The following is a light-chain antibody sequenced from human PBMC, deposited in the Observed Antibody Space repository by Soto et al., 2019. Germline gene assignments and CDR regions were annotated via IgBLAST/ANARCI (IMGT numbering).Light chain of an antibody. CDR3: QQYHISSCT. V-gene: IGKV1-5*03. CDR2: KAS. Sequence: IQMTQSPSTLSASVGDRVTLTCRASQTIDSWLAWYQQRPGKPPNLLIYKASSWASGVPSRLSGSGSGTEFTLTINSLQPDDFAAYYCQQYHISSCTFGQGTKVDIK. CDR1: QTIDSW. J-gene: IGKJ1*01.